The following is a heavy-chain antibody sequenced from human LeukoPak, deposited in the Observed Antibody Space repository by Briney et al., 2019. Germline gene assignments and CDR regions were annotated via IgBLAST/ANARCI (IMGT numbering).Heavy chain of an antibody. J-gene: IGHJ6*03. Sequence: SETLSLTCTVSGGSISSGSYYWSWIRQPAGKGLEWIGRIYTSGSTNYNPSLKSRVTISVDTSKNQFSLKLSSVTAADTAAYYCAREDGTTYYYYYMDGWGKGTTVTVSS. CDR2: IYTSGST. CDR3: AREDGTTYYYYYMDG. CDR1: GGSISSGSYY. V-gene: IGHV4-61*02. D-gene: IGHD1-7*01.